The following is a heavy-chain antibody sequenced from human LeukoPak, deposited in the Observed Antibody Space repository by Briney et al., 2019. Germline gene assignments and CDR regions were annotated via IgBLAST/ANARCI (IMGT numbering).Heavy chain of an antibody. CDR2: IYYSGST. CDR3: ARQEGVSYFSSGSYFDS. J-gene: IGHJ4*02. D-gene: IGHD3-10*01. Sequence: SETLSLTCTISGGSIRSNSYYRGWIRQPPGKGLEWIGSIYYSGSTYYSPSLKSRVTISVDSSKNQFSLKLSSVTAADTAVYHCARQEGVSYFSSGSYFDSWGQGALVTVSS. CDR1: GGSIRSNSYY. V-gene: IGHV4-39*01.